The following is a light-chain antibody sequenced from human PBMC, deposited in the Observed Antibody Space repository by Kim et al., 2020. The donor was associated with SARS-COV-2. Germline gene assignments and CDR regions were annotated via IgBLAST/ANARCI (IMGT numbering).Light chain of an antibody. Sequence: SPGERATLSCRASQSVSSNYLAWYQQKPGQAPRLLIYVASSRATGIPDRFSGSGSGTDFTLTISRLEPEDFAVYHCQQYDRSPRTFGGGTKVEIK. CDR1: QSVSSNY. CDR3: QQYDRSPRT. J-gene: IGKJ4*01. CDR2: VAS. V-gene: IGKV3-20*01.